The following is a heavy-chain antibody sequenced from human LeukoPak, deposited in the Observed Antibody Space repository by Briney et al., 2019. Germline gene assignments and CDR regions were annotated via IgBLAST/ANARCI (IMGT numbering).Heavy chain of an antibody. CDR1: GYTFTSYG. CDR3: ARVSRRITIFGVVIGGGWFDP. Sequence: AASMKVSCKASGYTFTSYGISWVRQAPGQGLEWMGWISAYNGNTNYAQKLQGRVTMTTDTSTSTAYMELRSLRSDDTAVYYCARVSRRITIFGVVIGGGWFDPWGQGTLVTVSS. D-gene: IGHD3-3*01. CDR2: ISAYNGNT. J-gene: IGHJ5*02. V-gene: IGHV1-18*01.